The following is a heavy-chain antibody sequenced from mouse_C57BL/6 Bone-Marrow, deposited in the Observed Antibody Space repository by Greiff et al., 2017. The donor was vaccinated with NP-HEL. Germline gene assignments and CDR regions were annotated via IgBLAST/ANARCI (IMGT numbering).Heavy chain of an antibody. CDR2: ISNGGGST. D-gene: IGHD2-1*01. J-gene: IGHJ2*01. CDR1: GFTFSSYT. Sequence: EVKVVESGGGLVQPGGSLKLSCAASGFTFSSYTMSWVRQTPEKRLEWVAYISNGGGSTYYPDTVKGRFTISRDNAKNTLYLQMSSLKSEDTAMYYCARHGNYEVYFDYWGQGTTLTVSS. CDR3: ARHGNYEVYFDY. V-gene: IGHV5-12-2*01.